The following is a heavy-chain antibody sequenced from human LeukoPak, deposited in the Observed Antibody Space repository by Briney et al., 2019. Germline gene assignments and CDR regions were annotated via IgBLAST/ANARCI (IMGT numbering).Heavy chain of an antibody. CDR2: ISSSSSTI. V-gene: IGHV3-48*01. CDR3: ARDRGSYLRAFDI. Sequence: GGSLRLSCAASGFTFSSYSMNWVRQAPGKGLEWVSYISSSSSTIYYADSVKGRFTISRDNAKNSLYLQMNSLRAEDTAVYYCARDRGSYLRAFDIWGQGTMVTVSS. D-gene: IGHD1-26*01. J-gene: IGHJ3*02. CDR1: GFTFSSYS.